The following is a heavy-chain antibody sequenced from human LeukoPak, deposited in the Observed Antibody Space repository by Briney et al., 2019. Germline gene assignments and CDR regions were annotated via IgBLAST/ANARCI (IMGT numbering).Heavy chain of an antibody. CDR2: IRGGGGSA. D-gene: IGHD4-17*01. Sequence: GGPLRLSCTASGFTFSAYAMMWVRQAPGKGPEWVSAIRGGGGSAFYADSVKGRFTISRDNSKYTLFLQMNSLRAEDTAVYYCARDPNGDYIGAFDMWGPGTMVTVSS. CDR3: ARDPNGDYIGAFDM. J-gene: IGHJ3*02. V-gene: IGHV3-23*01. CDR1: GFTFSAYA.